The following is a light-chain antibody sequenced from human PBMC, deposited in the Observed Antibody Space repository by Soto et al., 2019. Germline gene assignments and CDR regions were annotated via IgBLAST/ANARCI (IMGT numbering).Light chain of an antibody. CDR1: ASDVGGYNY. V-gene: IGLV2-14*01. Sequence: QSSLTHPASLSGSPGQSITISCAGTASDVGGYNYVSWYQHHPGKAPKLMIYEVTSRPSGVSSRFSGSKSGNTASLTISGLQTEDDGDYFCCSYTYSGTYVFGTGTKVTVL. J-gene: IGLJ1*01. CDR2: EVT. CDR3: CSYTYSGTYV.